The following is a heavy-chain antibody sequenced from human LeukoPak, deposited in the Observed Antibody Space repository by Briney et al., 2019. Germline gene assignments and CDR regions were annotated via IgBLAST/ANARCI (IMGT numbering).Heavy chain of an antibody. CDR1: GASISNYY. Sequence: SETLSLTCTVSGASISNYYCSWIRQPPGKGLEWIGYISNTGSTNYNPSLKSRVTISVDTSKNQLSLKLNSVTAADTAVYYCARYIVGAANWFDPWGQGTLVTVSS. V-gene: IGHV4-59*12. CDR2: ISNTGST. D-gene: IGHD1-26*01. CDR3: ARYIVGAANWFDP. J-gene: IGHJ5*02.